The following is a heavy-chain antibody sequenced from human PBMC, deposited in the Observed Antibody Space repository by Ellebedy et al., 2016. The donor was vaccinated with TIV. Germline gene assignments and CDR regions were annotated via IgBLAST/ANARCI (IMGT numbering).Heavy chain of an antibody. CDR1: GGSVISETYY. Sequence: SETLSLTXTVSGGSVISETYYWTWIRQPPGKTLEWIGHIYSVGGTNYNPSLKSRVILSLDTSKNQFSLTLSSMTAADTAIYYCARGSINMARGVIDWLDPWGQGTQVTVSS. V-gene: IGHV4-61*01. D-gene: IGHD3-10*01. CDR2: IYSVGGT. J-gene: IGHJ5*02. CDR3: ARGSINMARGVIDWLDP.